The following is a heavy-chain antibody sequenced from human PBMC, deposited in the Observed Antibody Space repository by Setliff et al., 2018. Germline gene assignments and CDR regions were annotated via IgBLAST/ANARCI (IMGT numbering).Heavy chain of an antibody. CDR2: ISSNANIK. CDR1: GFTLSNYA. V-gene: IGHV3-30-3*01. D-gene: IGHD3-22*01. CDR3: ARVRGYDTTGYSLMY. J-gene: IGHJ4*02. Sequence: GGSLRLSCAASGFTLSNYAIHWVRQAPGKGLDWVALISSNANIKYYADSVKGRFSISRDNSQNTVYLQMDSLRAGDTAVYHCARVRGYDTTGYSLMYWGQGALVTVSS.